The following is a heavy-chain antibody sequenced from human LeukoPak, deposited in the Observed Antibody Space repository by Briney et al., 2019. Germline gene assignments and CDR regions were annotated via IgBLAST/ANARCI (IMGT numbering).Heavy chain of an antibody. Sequence: GGSLRLSCAASGFTVSSNEMSWVRQAPGKGLEWVSSISGGSTYYADSRKGRFTISRDNSKNTLHLQMNSLRAEDTAVYYCARDINSAYYFDYWGQGTLVTVSS. CDR3: ARDINSAYYFDY. V-gene: IGHV3-38-3*01. CDR2: ISGGST. CDR1: GFTVSSNE. D-gene: IGHD4-23*01. J-gene: IGHJ4*02.